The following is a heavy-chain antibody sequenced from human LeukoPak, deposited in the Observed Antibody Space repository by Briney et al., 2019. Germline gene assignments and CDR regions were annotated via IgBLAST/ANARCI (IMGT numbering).Heavy chain of an antibody. CDR3: ARGSSWYYFDY. V-gene: IGHV4-34*01. CDR2: INHSGST. CDR1: GGSFSGYY. D-gene: IGHD6-13*01. J-gene: IGHJ4*02. Sequence: SETLSLTCAVYGGSFSGYYWSWIRQPPGKGLEWIGEINHSGSTNYNPSLKSRVTISVDTSKNQFSLKLSSVTAADTAVYYCARGSSWYYFDYWGQGTLVTVSS.